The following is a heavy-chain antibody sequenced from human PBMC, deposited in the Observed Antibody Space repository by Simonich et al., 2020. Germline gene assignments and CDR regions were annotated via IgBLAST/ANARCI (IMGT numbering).Heavy chain of an antibody. CDR2: INTNRGGT. D-gene: IGHD6-13*01. Sequence: QVQLVQSGAEVKKPGASVKVSCKASGYTFTGYYMHWVRQAPGQGLEWMGWINTNRGGTNYAQKFQGRVTMTRDTSISTAYMELSRLRSDDTAVYYCARSHIAAAGTGYFQHWGQGTLVTVSS. CDR3: ARSHIAAAGTGYFQH. CDR1: GYTFTGYY. V-gene: IGHV1-2*02. J-gene: IGHJ1*01.